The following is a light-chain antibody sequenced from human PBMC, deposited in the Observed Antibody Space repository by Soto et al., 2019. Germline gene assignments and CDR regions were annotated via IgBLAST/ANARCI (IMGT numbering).Light chain of an antibody. CDR2: DTT. CDR1: TGAVTSGHF. J-gene: IGLJ3*02. V-gene: IGLV7-46*01. CDR3: LLVDSGKVV. Sequence: QAVVTQEPSLTVSPGGTVTLTCSSNTGAVTSGHFPYWFQQKPGQAPRTLIYDTTNKHSWTPARFSASLLGGKAALTLSGAQPEDEADYYCLLVDSGKVVFGGGTKLTVL.